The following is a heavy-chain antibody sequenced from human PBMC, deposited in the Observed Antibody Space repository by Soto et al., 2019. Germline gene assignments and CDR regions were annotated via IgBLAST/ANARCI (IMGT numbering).Heavy chain of an antibody. J-gene: IGHJ4*02. CDR2: ISAYNGNT. Sequence: ASVKVSCKASGYTFTSYGISWVRQAPGQGLEWMGWISAYNGNTNYAQKLQGRVTMTTDTSTSTAYMELRSLRSDDTAVYYCARDFSSYYDFWSGSFNYWGQGTLVTVSS. D-gene: IGHD3-3*01. V-gene: IGHV1-18*01. CDR3: ARDFSSYYDFWSGSFNY. CDR1: GYTFTSYG.